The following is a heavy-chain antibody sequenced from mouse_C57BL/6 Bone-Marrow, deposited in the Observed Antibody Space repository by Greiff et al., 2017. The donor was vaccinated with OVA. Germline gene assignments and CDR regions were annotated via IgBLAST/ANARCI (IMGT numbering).Heavy chain of an antibody. D-gene: IGHD1-1*01. CDR2: IDPEDGET. Sequence: VQLQQSGAELVKPGASVKLSCTASGFNIKDYYMHWVKQRTEQGLEWIGRIDPEDGETKYAPKFKGKATITADTSSNNAYLQLSSLTSEDTAVYYCARRTIYVGCDRDFWGRGTSVTVTA. J-gene: IGHJ4*01. CDR1: GFNIKDYY. V-gene: IGHV14-2*01. CDR3: ARRTIYVGCDRDF.